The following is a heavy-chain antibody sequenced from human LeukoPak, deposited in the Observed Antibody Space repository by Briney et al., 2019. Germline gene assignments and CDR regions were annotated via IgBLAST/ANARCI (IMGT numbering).Heavy chain of an antibody. D-gene: IGHD6-25*01. CDR3: ARLGDSSGFYPLFDY. J-gene: IGHJ4*02. Sequence: SGTLSLTCAVSGGSISSSNWWSWVRQPPGKGLEWIGSIYYSGSTYYNPSLKSRVTISVDTSKNQFSLKLSSVTAADTAVYYCARLGDSSGFYPLFDYWGQGTLVTVSS. V-gene: IGHV4-4*02. CDR1: GGSISSSNW. CDR2: IYYSGST.